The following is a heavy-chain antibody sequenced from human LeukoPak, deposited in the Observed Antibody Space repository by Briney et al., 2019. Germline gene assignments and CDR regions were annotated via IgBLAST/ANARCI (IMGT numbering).Heavy chain of an antibody. V-gene: IGHV1-2*02. CDR2: INPNSGET. CDR3: ARDRDYSNTERGFDY. D-gene: IGHD4-11*01. J-gene: IGHJ4*02. Sequence: ASVKVSCKTSGYTFTDYYIHWVRQAPGQGLEWMGWINPNSGETNSAQKFQGRVTMTGDTSISTGYMELRRVTSDDTAVYYCARDRDYSNTERGFDYWGQGTLVTDSP. CDR1: GYTFTDYY.